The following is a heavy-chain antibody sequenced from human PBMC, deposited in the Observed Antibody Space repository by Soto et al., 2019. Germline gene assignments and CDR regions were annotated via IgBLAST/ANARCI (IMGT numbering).Heavy chain of an antibody. D-gene: IGHD5-18*01. J-gene: IGHJ6*02. Sequence: GGSLRLSCAASGFTFSSYAMSWVRQAPGKGLEWVAVISYDGSNKYYADSVKGRSTISRDNSKNTRYLQMNSLRAEDTAVYYCAKDLIGVGYSYGYDDYYYGMDVWGQGTTVTVSS. CDR1: GFTFSSYA. V-gene: IGHV3-30*18. CDR3: AKDLIGVGYSYGYDDYYYGMDV. CDR2: ISYDGSNK.